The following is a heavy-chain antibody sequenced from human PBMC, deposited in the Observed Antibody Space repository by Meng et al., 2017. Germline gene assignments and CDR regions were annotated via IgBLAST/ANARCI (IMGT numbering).Heavy chain of an antibody. CDR1: GYTFTSYD. V-gene: IGHV1-8*01. D-gene: IGHD5-12*01. CDR3: ARANTYSGYDYGY. Sequence: QVQLVQSGSELKKPGASVKVSCKASGYTFTSYDINWVRQATGQGLEWMGWMNPNSGNTDYAQKFQGRVTMTRNTSINTAYMELSSLRSDDTAVYFCARANTYSGYDYGYWGQGTLVTVSS. J-gene: IGHJ4*02. CDR2: MNPNSGNT.